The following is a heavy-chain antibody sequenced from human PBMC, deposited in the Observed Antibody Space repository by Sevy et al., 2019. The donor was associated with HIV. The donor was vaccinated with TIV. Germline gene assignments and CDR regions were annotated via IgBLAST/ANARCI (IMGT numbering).Heavy chain of an antibody. CDR3: AKGDRTFYGLDV. CDR1: GFIFSTYT. CDR2: ISGSGGST. J-gene: IGHJ6*02. D-gene: IGHD2-15*01. Sequence: GGSLRLSCAASGFIFSTYTMTWVRQAPGKGLEWVSGISGSGGSTYYADSLKGRFTIFRDNSKSTVHLQMNSLRAEDTAVYYCAKGDRTFYGLDVWGQGTTVTVFS. V-gene: IGHV3-23*01.